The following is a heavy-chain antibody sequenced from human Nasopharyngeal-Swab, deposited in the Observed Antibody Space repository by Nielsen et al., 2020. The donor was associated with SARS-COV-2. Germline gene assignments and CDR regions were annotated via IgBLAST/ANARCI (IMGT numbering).Heavy chain of an antibody. J-gene: IGHJ4*02. V-gene: IGHV3-33*01. Sequence: WIRQPPGKGLEWVAVIWYDGSNKYYADSVKGRFTISRDNSKNTLYLQMNSLRAEDTAVYYCARGISYYDILTGYYGRGAYYFDYWGQGTLVTVSS. D-gene: IGHD3-9*01. CDR2: IWYDGSNK. CDR3: ARGISYYDILTGYYGRGAYYFDY.